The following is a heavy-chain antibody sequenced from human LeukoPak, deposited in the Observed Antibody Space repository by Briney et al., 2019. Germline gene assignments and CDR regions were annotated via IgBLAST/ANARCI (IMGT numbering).Heavy chain of an antibody. D-gene: IGHD6-13*01. V-gene: IGHV3-21*01. CDR1: GFTFSSYS. Sequence: GGSLRLSCAASGFTFSSYSMNWVRQAPGKGLEWVSSISSSSSYVYYADSVKGRFTISRDNAKNSLYLQMNSLRAEDTAVYYCARDFIAAAGTVDYWGQGTLVTVSS. CDR2: ISSSSSYV. J-gene: IGHJ4*02. CDR3: ARDFIAAAGTVDY.